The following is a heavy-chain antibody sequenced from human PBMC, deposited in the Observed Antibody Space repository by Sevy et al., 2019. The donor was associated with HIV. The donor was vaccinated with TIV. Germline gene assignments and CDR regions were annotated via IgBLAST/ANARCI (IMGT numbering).Heavy chain of an antibody. V-gene: IGHV3-21*01. Sequence: GGSLRLSCTASGFSFNSYDMNWVRQAPGKGLEWVASISSVSTIIYYGDSVRGRFAISRDNTKKSLYLQMNSLRVDDTAVYYCARERRSSGIDYWGQGTLVTVSS. D-gene: IGHD3-10*01. CDR2: ISSVSTII. CDR3: ARERRSSGIDY. J-gene: IGHJ4*01. CDR1: GFSFNSYD.